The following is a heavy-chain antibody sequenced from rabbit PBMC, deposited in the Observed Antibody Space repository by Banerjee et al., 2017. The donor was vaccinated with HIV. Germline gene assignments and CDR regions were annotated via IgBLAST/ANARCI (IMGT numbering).Heavy chain of an antibody. Sequence: QSLEESGGGLVQPEGFLTLTCTASGISFGISDYMCWVRQAPGKGLEWNACIDAGSSGFTYHASWAKGRFTISKTSSTTVTLQATSLTAADTATYFCARDSSSSFSSYGMDLWGPGTLVTVS. V-gene: IGHV1S40*01. J-gene: IGHJ6*01. CDR2: IDAGSSGFT. D-gene: IGHD1-1*01. CDR1: GISFGISDY. CDR3: ARDSSSSFSSYGMDL.